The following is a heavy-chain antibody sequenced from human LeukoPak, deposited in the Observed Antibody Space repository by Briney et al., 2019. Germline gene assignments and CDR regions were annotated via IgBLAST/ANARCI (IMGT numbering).Heavy chain of an antibody. D-gene: IGHD3-22*01. CDR3: ATIRIGYFLREPGAFDI. V-gene: IGHV1-24*01. J-gene: IGHJ3*02. Sequence: EASVKVSCKVSGYTLTELSMHWVRQAPGKGLEWMGGFDPEDGETIYAQKFQGRVTMTEDTSTDTAYMELSSLRSEDTAVYYCATIRIGYFLREPGAFDIWGQGTMVTVSS. CDR2: FDPEDGET. CDR1: GYTLTELS.